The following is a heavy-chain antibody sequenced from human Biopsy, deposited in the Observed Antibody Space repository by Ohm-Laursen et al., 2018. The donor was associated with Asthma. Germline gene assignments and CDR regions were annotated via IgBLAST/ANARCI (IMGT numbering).Heavy chain of an antibody. D-gene: IGHD3-16*01. Sequence: SLRLSCTASGFIFGDYAINWFRPAPGKGLEWVGVIGSKAYGGNREYAASVKGRFTMSRDESKSIAYLQMNSLKTEDTAVYYCSRVSGGELANYGLDVWGQGTTVSVSS. CDR2: IGSKAYGGNR. CDR3: SRVSGGELANYGLDV. J-gene: IGHJ6*02. V-gene: IGHV3-49*03. CDR1: GFIFGDYA.